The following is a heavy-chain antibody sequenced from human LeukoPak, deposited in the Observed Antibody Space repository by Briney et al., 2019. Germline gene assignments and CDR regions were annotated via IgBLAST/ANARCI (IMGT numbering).Heavy chain of an antibody. CDR2: ISSSSSYI. CDR1: GFTFSSYS. D-gene: IGHD3-22*01. J-gene: IGHJ4*02. V-gene: IGHV3-21*01. Sequence: PGGSLRLSXAASGFTFSSYSMNWVRQAPGKGLEWDSSISSSSSYIYYADSVKGRFTISRDNAKNSLYLQMNSLRAEDTAVYYCARAMAIVVVITPGVDYWGQGTQVTVSS. CDR3: ARAMAIVVVITPGVDY.